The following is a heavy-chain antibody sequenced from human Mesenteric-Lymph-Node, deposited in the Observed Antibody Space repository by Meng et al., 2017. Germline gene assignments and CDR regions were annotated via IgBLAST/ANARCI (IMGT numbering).Heavy chain of an antibody. V-gene: IGHV3-23*01. D-gene: IGHD3-3*01. CDR1: GFTFSSYA. Sequence: GESLKISCAASGFTFSSYAMSWVRQAPGKGLEWVSAISGSGGSTYYADSVKGRFTISRDNAKNSLYLQMNSLRAEDTAVYYCARVGSFWEYWGYWGQGTLVTVSS. CDR3: ARVGSFWEYWGY. CDR2: ISGSGGST. J-gene: IGHJ4*02.